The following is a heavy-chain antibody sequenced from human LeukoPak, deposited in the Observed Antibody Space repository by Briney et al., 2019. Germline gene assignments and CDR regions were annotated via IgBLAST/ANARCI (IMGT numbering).Heavy chain of an antibody. CDR1: GFTFSSHM. V-gene: IGHV3-30*03. Sequence: PGRSLRLSCAASGFTFSSHMMHWVRQAPAKGLEWVAVISYDGRKKYCGDSVKGRFTISRDNSKNTLYLQMNSLRPEDTAVFYCARVVSRLEGLGSNIAWPYYYYEVDVWGQGTTVTVSS. D-gene: IGHD3-3*01. CDR2: ISYDGRKK. CDR3: ARVVSRLEGLGSNIAWPYYYYEVDV. J-gene: IGHJ6*02.